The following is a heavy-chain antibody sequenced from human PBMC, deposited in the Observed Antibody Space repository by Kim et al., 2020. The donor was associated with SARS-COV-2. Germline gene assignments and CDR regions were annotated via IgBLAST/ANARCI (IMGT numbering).Heavy chain of an antibody. CDR3: ARGYCSGGSCPIDY. D-gene: IGHD2-15*01. V-gene: IGHV5-10-1*01. CDR1: GYSFISYF. Sequence: GGSLKISCKGSGYSFISYFITWVRQMPGKGLEWMGRIDRSDSYTNYSPSFQGHVTISADKSISTAYLQWGSLKASDTAMYYCARGYCSGGSCPIDYWGQGTLVTVSS. J-gene: IGHJ4*02. CDR2: IDRSDSYT.